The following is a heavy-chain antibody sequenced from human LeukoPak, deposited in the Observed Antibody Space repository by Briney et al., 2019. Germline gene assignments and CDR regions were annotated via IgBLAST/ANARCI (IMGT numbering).Heavy chain of an antibody. D-gene: IGHD6-19*01. Sequence: ASVKVSCKASGDTFSDSGITWVRQAPGQGLEWMGTIIPKFATGKYAQKFRGRVTITADETASTSHMALSSLTSEDTAVYYCARTLPQGDTGWFYYMDVWGTGTTVTISS. CDR1: GDTFSDSG. J-gene: IGHJ6*03. CDR3: ARTLPQGDTGWFYYMDV. CDR2: IIPKFATG. V-gene: IGHV1-69*13.